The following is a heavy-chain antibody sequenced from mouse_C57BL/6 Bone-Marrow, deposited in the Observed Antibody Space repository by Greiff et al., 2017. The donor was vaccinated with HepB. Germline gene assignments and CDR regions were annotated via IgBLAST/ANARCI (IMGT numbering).Heavy chain of an antibody. CDR1: GYAFSSYW. Sequence: LQESGAELVKPGASVKISCKASGYAFSSYWMNWVKQRPGKGLEWIGQIYPGDGDTNYNGKFKGKATLTADKSSSTAYMQLSSLTSEDSAVYFCARWPITTHFDVWGTGTTVTVSS. D-gene: IGHD1-1*01. CDR3: ARWPITTHFDV. V-gene: IGHV1-80*01. CDR2: IYPGDGDT. J-gene: IGHJ1*03.